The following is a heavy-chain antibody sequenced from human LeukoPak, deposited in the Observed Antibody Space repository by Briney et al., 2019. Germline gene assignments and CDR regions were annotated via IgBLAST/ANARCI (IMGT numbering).Heavy chain of an antibody. CDR1: GFTFSSYD. Sequence: GRSLRLSCTASGFTFSSYDMHWVRQAPGKGLEWVALIWYDGSNKYYADSVKGRFTISRDNSKNTLYLQMNSLRAEDTAVYYCARDLTDYDSSGYLDYWGRGTLVTVSS. CDR2: IWYDGSNK. CDR3: ARDLTDYDSSGYLDY. V-gene: IGHV3-33*01. J-gene: IGHJ4*02. D-gene: IGHD3-22*01.